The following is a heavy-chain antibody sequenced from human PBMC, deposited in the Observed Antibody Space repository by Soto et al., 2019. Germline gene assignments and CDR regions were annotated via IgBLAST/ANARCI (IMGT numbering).Heavy chain of an antibody. V-gene: IGHV4-59*08. CDR2: IYYSGST. J-gene: IGHJ3*02. CDR1: GGSISSYY. Sequence: QVQLQESGPGLVKPSETLSLTCTVSGGSISSYYWSWIRQPPGKGLEWIGYIYYSGSTNYNPSLKSRVTISVDTSKNQFSLKLSSVTAADTAVYYCARLLYGNDAFDIWGQGTMVTVSS. D-gene: IGHD1-26*01. CDR3: ARLLYGNDAFDI.